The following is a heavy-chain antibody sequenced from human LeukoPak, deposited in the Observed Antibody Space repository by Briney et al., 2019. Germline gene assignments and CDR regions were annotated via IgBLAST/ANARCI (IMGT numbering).Heavy chain of an antibody. CDR2: FFDSGGT. CDR1: GDSISSHC. CDR3: ARVLQNYSHLDA. Sequence: SETLSLTCTVSGDSISSHCRSWIRQPPGKGLEWMWFFFDSGGTNYKSSFESRVTMTVDTAKNNFSLKLSAVTAAETVVYYCARVLQNYSHLDAWGTGTTVTVSS. J-gene: IGHJ6*03. V-gene: IGHV4-59*11. D-gene: IGHD2-21*01.